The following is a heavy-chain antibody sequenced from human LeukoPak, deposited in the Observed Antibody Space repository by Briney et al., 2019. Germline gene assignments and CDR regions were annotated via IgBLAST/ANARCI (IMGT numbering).Heavy chain of an antibody. CDR3: AKSVRYLDWWILDY. V-gene: IGHV3-23*01. J-gene: IGHJ4*02. D-gene: IGHD3-9*01. CDR1: GFTFSNYA. Sequence: GGSLRLSCAASGFTFSNYAMGWVRQAPGKGLEWVSGISGSDYAYYTDSVKGRFTISRDNSKNTLYLQMNTLRAEDTAVYYCAKSVRYLDWWILDYWGQGTLVPVSS. CDR2: ISGSDYA.